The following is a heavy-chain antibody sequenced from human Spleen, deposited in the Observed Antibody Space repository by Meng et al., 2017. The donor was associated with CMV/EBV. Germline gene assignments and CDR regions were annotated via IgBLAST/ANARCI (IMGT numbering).Heavy chain of an antibody. D-gene: IGHD3-3*01. V-gene: IGHV1-8*01. CDR3: ARHDYDFWSGYERNWFDP. Sequence: YTFTSYDINWVRQATGQGLEWMGWMNPNSGNTGYAQKFQGRVTMTRNTSISTAYMELSSLRSEDTAVYYCARHDYDFWSGYERNWFDPWGKG. CDR2: MNPNSGNT. CDR1: YTFTSYD. J-gene: IGHJ5*02.